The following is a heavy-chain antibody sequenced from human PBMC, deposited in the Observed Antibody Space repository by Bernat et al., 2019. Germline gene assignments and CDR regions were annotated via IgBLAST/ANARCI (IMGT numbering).Heavy chain of an antibody. Sequence: EVQLVQSGAEVKKPGESLRISCKGSGYSCTSYWISWVRQMPGKGLEWMGRIDPSDSYTNYSPSFQAHVPSSADKSTRTAYLQWASLRAADTPRYYWGRHDDGYNPPDSGGQGTLVTVSP. CDR1: GYSCTSYW. V-gene: IGHV5-10-1*01. J-gene: IGHJ4*02. D-gene: IGHD5-24*01. CDR3: GRHDDGYNPPDS. CDR2: IDPSDSYT.